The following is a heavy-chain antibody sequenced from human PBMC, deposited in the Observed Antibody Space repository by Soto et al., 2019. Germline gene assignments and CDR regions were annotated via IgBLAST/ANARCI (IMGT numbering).Heavy chain of an antibody. V-gene: IGHV4-34*01. J-gene: IGHJ4*02. CDR3: ARDKITGLFDY. D-gene: IGHD2-8*02. Sequence: SETLSLTCAVYGGSFSGYYWTWIRQPPGTGLEWIGESNHSGSTNYNPSLKSRVTISVDTSKNQFSLKLTSVTAADTAVYYCARDKITGLFDYWGQGTLVTVSS. CDR1: GGSFSGYY. CDR2: SNHSGST.